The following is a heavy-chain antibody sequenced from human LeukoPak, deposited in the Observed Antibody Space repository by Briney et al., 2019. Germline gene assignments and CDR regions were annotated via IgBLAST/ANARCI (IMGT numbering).Heavy chain of an antibody. Sequence: GGSLRLSCAASGFTFSDYGMHWVRQAPGKGLEWVAFIRYDGTNKYYADSVKGRFTISRDNSKNTLYLQMNSLRAEDTAVYYCAKSGVYCSGGSCDDNWFDPWGQGTLVTVSS. J-gene: IGHJ5*02. CDR3: AKSGVYCSGGSCDDNWFDP. CDR1: GFTFSDYG. CDR2: IRYDGTNK. V-gene: IGHV3-30*02. D-gene: IGHD2-15*01.